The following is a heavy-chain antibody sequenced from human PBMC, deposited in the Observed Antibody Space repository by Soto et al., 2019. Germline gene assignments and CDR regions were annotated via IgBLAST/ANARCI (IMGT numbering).Heavy chain of an antibody. V-gene: IGHV3-7*04. CDR3: ARVYSSSSGRAMDV. CDR1: GFTFSTYW. Sequence: EVQLVESGGGLVQPGGSLRLSCAASGFTFSTYWMSWVRQAPGKGLEWVANIKQDGSEKYYVDSVKGRFTISRDNAQNSLFLQRNSLRAEDTAMYYCARVYSSSSGRAMDVWGQGTTVTVSS. J-gene: IGHJ6*02. D-gene: IGHD6-6*01. CDR2: IKQDGSEK.